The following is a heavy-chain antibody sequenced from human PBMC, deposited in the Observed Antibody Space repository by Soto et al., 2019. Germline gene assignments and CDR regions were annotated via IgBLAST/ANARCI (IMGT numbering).Heavy chain of an antibody. D-gene: IGHD3-3*01. CDR1: GGSFSGYY. CDR2: INHSGST. Sequence: KASETLSLTCAVYGGSFSGYYWSWIRQPPGKGLEWIGEINHSGSTNYNPSLKSRVTISVDTSKNQFSLKLSSVTAADTAVYYCARVGYDFWSGYYAEYFQHWGQGTLVTVSS. V-gene: IGHV4-34*01. CDR3: ARVGYDFWSGYYAEYFQH. J-gene: IGHJ1*01.